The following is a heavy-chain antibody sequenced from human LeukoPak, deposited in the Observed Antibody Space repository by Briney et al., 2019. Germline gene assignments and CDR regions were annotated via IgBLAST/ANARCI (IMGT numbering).Heavy chain of an antibody. Sequence: GGSLKLSCAASGFTFSGSAIHWVRQASGKGLEWVGRIRTKTNNYATAFAASVKGRFTISRDNSKNTLYLQMNSLRAEDTAVYYCAKAGSGWFFDYWGQGTLVTVSS. CDR1: GFTFSGSA. V-gene: IGHV3-73*01. CDR2: IRTKTNNYAT. CDR3: AKAGSGWFFDY. D-gene: IGHD6-19*01. J-gene: IGHJ4*02.